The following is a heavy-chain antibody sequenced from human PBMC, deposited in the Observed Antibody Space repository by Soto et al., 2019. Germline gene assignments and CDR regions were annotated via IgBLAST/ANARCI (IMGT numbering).Heavy chain of an antibody. J-gene: IGHJ4*02. CDR2: VYYRGRS. CDR1: GGSVTNSSYY. V-gene: IGHV4-39*01. D-gene: IGHD4-17*01. CDR3: VSQRTTVSNQAFFDN. Sequence: SETLCLTCTVSGGSVTNSSYYWGWIRQSPGKGLEWIGSVYYRGRSYSKSSVKSRVTISVDTSKNQFSLNFNSVTASDTALYYCVSQRTTVSNQAFFDNWGPGALVTVS.